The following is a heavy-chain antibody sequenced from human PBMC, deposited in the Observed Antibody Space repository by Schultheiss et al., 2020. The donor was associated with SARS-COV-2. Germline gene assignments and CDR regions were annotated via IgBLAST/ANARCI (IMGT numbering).Heavy chain of an antibody. CDR1: GGSISSSNW. J-gene: IGHJ4*02. D-gene: IGHD6-13*01. Sequence: SETLSLTCAVSGGSISSSNWWSWVRQPPGKGLEWIGYIYYSGSTYYNPSLKSRVTISVDTSKNQFSLKLSSVTAADTAVYYCAREGGRQQLAFDYWGQGTLVTVSS. CDR3: AREGGRQQLAFDY. CDR2: IYYSGST. V-gene: IGHV4-4*02.